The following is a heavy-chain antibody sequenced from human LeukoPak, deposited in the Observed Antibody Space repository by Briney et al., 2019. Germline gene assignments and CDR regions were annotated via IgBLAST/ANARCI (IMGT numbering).Heavy chain of an antibody. CDR1: GGSISSYY. J-gene: IGHJ4*02. D-gene: IGHD3-3*01. CDR2: IYYSGST. Sequence: PSETLSLTCTVSGGSISSYYWSWIRQPPGKGLEWIGYIYYSGSTNYNPSLESRVTISVDTSKNQFSLKLSSVTAADTAVYYCARHVATIFGVPLNLDYWGQGTLVTVSS. V-gene: IGHV4-59*08. CDR3: ARHVATIFGVPLNLDY.